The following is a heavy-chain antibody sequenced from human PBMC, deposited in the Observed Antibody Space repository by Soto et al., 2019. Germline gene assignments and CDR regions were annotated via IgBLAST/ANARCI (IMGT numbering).Heavy chain of an antibody. CDR2: ISSSSSTI. Sequence: GGSLRLSCAASGFTFSSYSMNWVRQAPGKGLEWVSYISSSSSTIYYADSVKGRFTISRDNAKNSLYLQMNSLRDEDTAVYYCARDLKGDYDYYYGMDVWGQGTTVTVSS. CDR3: ARDLKGDYDYYYGMDV. J-gene: IGHJ6*02. CDR1: GFTFSSYS. D-gene: IGHD2-21*02. V-gene: IGHV3-48*02.